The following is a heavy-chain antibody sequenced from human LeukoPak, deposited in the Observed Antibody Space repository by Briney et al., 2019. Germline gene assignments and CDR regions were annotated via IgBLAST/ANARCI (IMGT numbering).Heavy chain of an antibody. CDR2: INHSGST. Sequence: PSETLSLTCAVYGGSFSGYSWSRIRQPPGKGLEWIGEINHSGSTNYNPSLKSRVTISVDTSKIQFSLKLSSVTAADTAVYYCAQSQNYGDGFDYWGQGTLVTVSS. V-gene: IGHV4-34*01. CDR1: GGSFSGYS. J-gene: IGHJ4*02. D-gene: IGHD4-17*01. CDR3: AQSQNYGDGFDY.